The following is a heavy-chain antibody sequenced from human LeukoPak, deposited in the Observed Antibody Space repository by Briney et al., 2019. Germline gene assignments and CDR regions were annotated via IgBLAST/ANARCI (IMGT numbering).Heavy chain of an antibody. CDR3: ASHVRSTAMDPWYYYGMDV. CDR1: GGTFCRSA. Sequence: SVEASCTASGGTFCRSAISWVRQAPGHGLEWMGGILPIFGTANSAQKFPGRVTITADESTSTAYMELSSLRSEDTAGYYCASHVRSTAMDPWYYYGMDVWGKGTTVTGSS. J-gene: IGHJ6*04. D-gene: IGHD5-18*01. V-gene: IGHV1-69*13. CDR2: ILPIFGTA.